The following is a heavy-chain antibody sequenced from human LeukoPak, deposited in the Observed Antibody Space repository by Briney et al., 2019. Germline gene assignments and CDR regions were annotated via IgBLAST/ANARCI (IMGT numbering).Heavy chain of an antibody. CDR1: GFTFSSYW. V-gene: IGHV3-7*01. J-gene: IGHJ4*02. CDR2: IKQDGNEK. CDR3: ARAGGSSWADY. Sequence: GGSLRLSCAASGFTFSSYWMTWVRQAPGKGLEWVANIKQDGNEKYYVDSVRGRFTISRDNAKNSLHLQMNSLRAEDTAVYYCARAGGSSWADYWGQGTLVTVSS. D-gene: IGHD6-13*01.